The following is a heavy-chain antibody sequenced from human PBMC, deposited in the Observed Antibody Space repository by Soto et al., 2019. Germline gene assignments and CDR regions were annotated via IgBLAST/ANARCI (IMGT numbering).Heavy chain of an antibody. CDR3: AISGYYDSSGYSYFNGMDV. Sequence: SETLSLTCTASGGSISSYYWSWIRQPPGKGLERIGYIYYSGSTNYNPSLKSRVTISVDTSKNQFSLKLSSVTAADTAVYYCAISGYYDSSGYSYFNGMDVWGQGTTVSVS. CDR2: IYYSGST. V-gene: IGHV4-59*01. CDR1: GGSISSYY. J-gene: IGHJ6*02. D-gene: IGHD3-22*01.